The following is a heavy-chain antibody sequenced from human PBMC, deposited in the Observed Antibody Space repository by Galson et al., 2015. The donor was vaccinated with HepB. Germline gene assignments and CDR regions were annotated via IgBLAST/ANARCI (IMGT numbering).Heavy chain of an antibody. CDR3: AAYCRSTRC. CDR1: GYTFTAYF. V-gene: IGHV1-2*06. CDR2: INPDTGGT. D-gene: IGHD2-2*01. J-gene: IGHJ4*02. Sequence: SVKVSCKASGYTFTAYFLHWVRQAPGQGLEWMGRINPDTGGTDYAENFQGRVTMTRDTSISTAYIELTSLRSDDTAVYYCAAYCRSTRCWGQGTLVTVSS.